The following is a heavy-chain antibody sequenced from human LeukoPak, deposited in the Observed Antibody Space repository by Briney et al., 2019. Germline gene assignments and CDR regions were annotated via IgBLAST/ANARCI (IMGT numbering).Heavy chain of an antibody. Sequence: GGSLRLSCAASGFIFSSYWMHWVRQAPGKGLVWVSRINSDGSSTTYADSVKGRFTISRDNAKNTLYLQMNSLRAEDTAVYYCANLLAAAGIGTEDYWGLGTLVTVSS. D-gene: IGHD6-13*01. J-gene: IGHJ4*02. V-gene: IGHV3-74*01. CDR3: ANLLAAAGIGTEDY. CDR2: INSDGSST. CDR1: GFIFSSYW.